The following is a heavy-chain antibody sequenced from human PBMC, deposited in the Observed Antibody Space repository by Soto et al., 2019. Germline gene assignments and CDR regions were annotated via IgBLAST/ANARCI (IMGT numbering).Heavy chain of an antibody. CDR3: ARGRVEDSSGWATYFDY. J-gene: IGHJ4*02. V-gene: IGHV3-64*01. Sequence: EVQLVESGGGLVQPGGSLRLSCAASGFTFSGYSMFWVRQAPGKGREKVSAINTNGVNTFYAKSVKGRFTISRDNSKNTMYLQMGSLRAEDMAVYYCARGRVEDSSGWATYFDYWGQGTLVTVSS. CDR1: GFTFSGYS. D-gene: IGHD6-19*01. CDR2: INTNGVNT.